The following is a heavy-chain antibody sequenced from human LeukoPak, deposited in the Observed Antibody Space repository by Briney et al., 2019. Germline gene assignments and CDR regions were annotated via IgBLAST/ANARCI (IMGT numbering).Heavy chain of an antibody. J-gene: IGHJ3*02. Sequence: SETLSLTCAVYGGSFSGYYWSWIRQPPGKGLEWIGEINHSGSTNYNPSLKSRVTMSVDTSKNQFSLKLSSVTAADTAVYYCARHPSRGTVTGDAFDIWGQGTMVTVSS. CDR1: GGSFSGYY. CDR3: ARHPSRGTVTGDAFDI. V-gene: IGHV4-34*01. D-gene: IGHD4-17*01. CDR2: INHSGST.